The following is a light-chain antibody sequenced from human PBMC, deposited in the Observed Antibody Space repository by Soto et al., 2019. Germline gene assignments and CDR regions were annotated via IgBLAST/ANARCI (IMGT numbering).Light chain of an antibody. CDR3: QQHSNWPYT. CDR1: QSVSSY. CDR2: DAS. V-gene: IGKV3-11*01. Sequence: IVLTQSPATLSLSPGERATLSFRASQSVSSYLAWYQQKPGQTPRLLIYDASNRATGIPAWLSGSGSGTDFTLTISSLEPDDFAVYYGQQHSNWPYTFGQGTKLESK. J-gene: IGKJ2*01.